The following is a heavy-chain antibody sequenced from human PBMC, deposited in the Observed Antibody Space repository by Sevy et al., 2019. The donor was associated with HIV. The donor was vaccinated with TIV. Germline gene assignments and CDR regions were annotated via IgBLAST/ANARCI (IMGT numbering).Heavy chain of an antibody. CDR1: GFTFSTYA. CDR2: ITYSGVNT. Sequence: GGSLRLSCAASGFTFSTYAMTWVRQAPGKGLEWVSVITYSGVNTYYADSVKGRFTISRDNSKNKLYLQMNSLRAEDTAVYYCAKGRFSGTYYTGDFDYWGQGTLVTVSS. V-gene: IGHV3-23*01. J-gene: IGHJ4*02. CDR3: AKGRFSGTYYTGDFDY. D-gene: IGHD3-10*01.